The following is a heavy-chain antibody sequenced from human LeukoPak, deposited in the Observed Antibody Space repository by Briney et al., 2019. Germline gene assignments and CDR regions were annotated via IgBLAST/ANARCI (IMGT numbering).Heavy chain of an antibody. D-gene: IGHD2-8*02. J-gene: IGHJ4*02. CDR1: GFTFSTFA. Sequence: GGSLRLSCEASGFTFSTFAMIWVRLPPGKGLEWVSSIFPSGGEIHYADSVRGRFTISRDNSKSTLSLQMNSLRAEDTAIYYCATYRQVLLPFESWGQGTLVTVSS. V-gene: IGHV3-23*01. CDR3: ATYRQVLLPFES. CDR2: IFPSGGEI.